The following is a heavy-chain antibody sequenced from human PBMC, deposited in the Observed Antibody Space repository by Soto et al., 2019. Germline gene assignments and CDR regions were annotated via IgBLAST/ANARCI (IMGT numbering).Heavy chain of an antibody. CDR1: GYTFTSYG. D-gene: IGHD3-22*01. J-gene: IGHJ4*02. CDR3: AREKRPYDSSGYYLEWYY. V-gene: IGHV1-18*01. Sequence: GASVKVSCKASGYTFTSYGISWVRQAPGQGLEWMGWISAYNGNTNYAQKLQGRVTMTTDTSTSTAYMELRSLRSDDTAVYYCAREKRPYDSSGYYLEWYYWGQGTLVTVSS. CDR2: ISAYNGNT.